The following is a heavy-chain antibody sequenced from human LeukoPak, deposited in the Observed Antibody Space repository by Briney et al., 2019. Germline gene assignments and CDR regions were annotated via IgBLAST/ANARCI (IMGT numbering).Heavy chain of an antibody. Sequence: SETLSLTCAVYGGSFSGYYWSWIRQPPGKGLEWIGEINHSGSTNYNPSLKSRVTISVDTSKNQFSLKLSSVTAADTAVYYCARGLNFDYWGQGTLVTVS. CDR1: GGSFSGYY. CDR3: ARGLNFDY. CDR2: INHSGST. V-gene: IGHV4-34*01. J-gene: IGHJ4*02.